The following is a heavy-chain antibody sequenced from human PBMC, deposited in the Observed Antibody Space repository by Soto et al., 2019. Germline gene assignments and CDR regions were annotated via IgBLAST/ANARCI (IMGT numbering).Heavy chain of an antibody. J-gene: IGHJ4*02. CDR2: INSGSTSV. D-gene: IGHD3-22*01. V-gene: IGHV3-48*01. CDR1: GFIFNSYS. Sequence: EVQLVESGGGLVQRGGSLRLCCVASGFIFNSYSMNWVRQAPGKGLEWISYINSGSTSVFYADSVKGRFTISRDNAKNSLYLQMNSLRAEDTAVYYCGSSASPDAYCGQGTLVTVSS. CDR3: GSSASPDAY.